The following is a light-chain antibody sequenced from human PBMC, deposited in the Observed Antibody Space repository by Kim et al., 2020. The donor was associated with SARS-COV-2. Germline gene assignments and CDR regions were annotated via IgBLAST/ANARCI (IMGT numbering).Light chain of an antibody. CDR2: DVN. CDR3: CSYAGAYTFL. Sequence: QSVLTQPRSVSGSPGQSVTISCTGSSSDVGNYNYVSWFQHFPGKAPKLIIYDVNKRPSGVPDRFSGSKSGNTASLTISGLQAEDEGDFHCCSYAGAYTFLFGGGTQLTVL. J-gene: IGLJ2*01. V-gene: IGLV2-11*01. CDR1: SSDVGNYNY.